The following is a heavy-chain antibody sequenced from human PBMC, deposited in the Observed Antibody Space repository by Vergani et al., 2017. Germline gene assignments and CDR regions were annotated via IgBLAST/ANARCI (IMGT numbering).Heavy chain of an antibody. CDR3: ARERSEVVGATVYYYYYGMDV. J-gene: IGHJ6*02. Sequence: EVQLVESGGGLVQPGGSLRLSCAASGFTFSSYEMNWVRQAPGKGLEWVSYISSSGSTIYYADSVKGRFTISRDNAKNSLYLQMNSLRAEDTAVYYCARERSEVVGATVYYYYYGMDVWGQGP. CDR2: ISSSGSTI. CDR1: GFTFSSYE. D-gene: IGHD1-26*01. V-gene: IGHV3-48*03.